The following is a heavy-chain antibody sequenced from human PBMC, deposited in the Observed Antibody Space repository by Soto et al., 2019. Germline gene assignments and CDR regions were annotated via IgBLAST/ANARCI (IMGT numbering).Heavy chain of an antibody. V-gene: IGHV5-51*01. D-gene: IGHD6-13*01. J-gene: IGHJ6*02. Sequence: PGESLKISCMGSGYKVSTWHNFTSYWIAWVRQMPGEGLEWMGIIYPGDSDTRYSPSFQGQVTISADKSINSVYLQWSSLKASDTATYYCARTAAAGKYYYGTDVWGQGTTVTVSS. CDR2: IYPGDSDT. CDR1: GYKVSTWHNFTSYW. CDR3: ARTAAAGKYYYGTDV.